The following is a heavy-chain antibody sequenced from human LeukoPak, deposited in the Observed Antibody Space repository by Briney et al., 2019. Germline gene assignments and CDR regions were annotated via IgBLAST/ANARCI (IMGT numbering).Heavy chain of an antibody. CDR1: GFTFSSYS. D-gene: IGHD3-22*01. Sequence: GGSLRLSCAASGFTFSSYSMNWVRQAPGKGLEWVSAISGSGGSTYYADSVKGRFTISRDNSKNTLYLQMNSLRAEDTAVYYCAKEPTYYYDSSGYYDYWGQGTLVTVSS. CDR2: ISGSGGST. J-gene: IGHJ4*02. CDR3: AKEPTYYYDSSGYYDY. V-gene: IGHV3-23*01.